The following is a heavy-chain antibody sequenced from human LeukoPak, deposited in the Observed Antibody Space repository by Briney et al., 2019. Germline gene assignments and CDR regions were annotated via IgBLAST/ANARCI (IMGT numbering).Heavy chain of an antibody. D-gene: IGHD1-14*01. CDR3: ARDRGNQRGYYYYYMDV. CDR2: ISDDGSHR. V-gene: IGHV3-30*04. J-gene: IGHJ6*03. Sequence: GGSLRLSCAASGFTFSSYAMHWVRQAPGKGLEWVALISDDGSHRNYADSVEGRFPISRDNAKNSLYLQMNSLRAEDTALYYCARDRGNQRGYYYYYMDVWGKGTTVTVSS. CDR1: GFTFSSYA.